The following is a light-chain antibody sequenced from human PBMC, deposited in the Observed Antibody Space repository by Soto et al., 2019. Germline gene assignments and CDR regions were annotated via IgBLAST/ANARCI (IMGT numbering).Light chain of an antibody. CDR1: SSNIGAGYD. CDR2: GNS. V-gene: IGLV1-40*01. J-gene: IGLJ2*01. CDR3: QSYDGSLTAVV. Sequence: QSVLTQPPSVTGAPGQRVTISCTGSSSNIGAGYDVHWYQQLPGTAPKLLIYGNSNRPSGVPDRFSGCKSGASASLANTGLQAEDEADHYCQSYDGSLTAVVFGGGTELTVL.